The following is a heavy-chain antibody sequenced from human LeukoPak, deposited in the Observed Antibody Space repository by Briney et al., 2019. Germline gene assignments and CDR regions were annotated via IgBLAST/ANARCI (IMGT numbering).Heavy chain of an antibody. Sequence: SVKVSCKASGGTFSSYATSWVRQAPGQGLEWMGGIIPIFSTTNYAQKFQGRVTITTDESTSTAYMELSSLRSEDTAVYYCARVVIRSGSYYELDYWGQGTLVTVSS. J-gene: IGHJ4*02. CDR3: ARVVIRSGSYYELDY. D-gene: IGHD1-26*01. CDR1: GGTFSSYA. CDR2: IIPIFSTT. V-gene: IGHV1-69*05.